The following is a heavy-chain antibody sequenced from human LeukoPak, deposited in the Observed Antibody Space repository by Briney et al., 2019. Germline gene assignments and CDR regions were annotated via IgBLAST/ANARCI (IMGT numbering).Heavy chain of an antibody. V-gene: IGHV4-34*01. D-gene: IGHD1-26*01. CDR1: GGSFSGYY. CDR3: ASREASERWELPNRPAYFDY. CDR2: INHSGST. J-gene: IGHJ4*02. Sequence: SETLSLTCAVYGGSFSGYYWSWLRQPPGKGLEWIGEINHSGSTNYNPSLKSRVTISVDTSKNQFSLKLSSVTAADTAVYYCASREASERWELPNRPAYFDYWGQGTLVTVSS.